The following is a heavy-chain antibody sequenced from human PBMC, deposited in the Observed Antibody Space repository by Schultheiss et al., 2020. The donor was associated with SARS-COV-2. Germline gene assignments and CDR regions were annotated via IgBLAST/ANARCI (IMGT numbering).Heavy chain of an antibody. CDR2: ISPNSGGT. D-gene: IGHD2-15*01. V-gene: IGHV1-2*02. CDR3: ASEWVVVAANWWFDP. CDR1: GYTFSTYN. Sequence: ASVKVSCKASGYTFSTYNINWVRQAPGQGLEWMGWISPNSGGTNYAQKFQGRVTMTRDTSISTAYMELSRLRSDDTAVYYCASEWVVVAANWWFDPWGQGTLVTVSS. J-gene: IGHJ5*02.